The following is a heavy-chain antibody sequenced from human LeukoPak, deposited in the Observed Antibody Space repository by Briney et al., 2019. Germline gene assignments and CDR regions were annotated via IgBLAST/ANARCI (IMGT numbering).Heavy chain of an antibody. D-gene: IGHD1-26*01. CDR3: ARDSGSYFVSGWFDP. Sequence: SETLSLTCAVYGGSFSGYYWSWIRQPPGKGLEWIGEINHSGSTNYNPSLKSRVTISVDTSKNQFSLKLSSVTAADTAVYYCARDSGSYFVSGWFDPWGQGTLVTVSS. CDR1: GGSFSGYY. V-gene: IGHV4-34*01. J-gene: IGHJ5*02. CDR2: INHSGST.